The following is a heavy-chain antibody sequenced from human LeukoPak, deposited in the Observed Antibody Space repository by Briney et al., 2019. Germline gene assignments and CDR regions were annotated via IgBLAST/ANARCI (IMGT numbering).Heavy chain of an antibody. CDR1: GFTFSSYS. D-gene: IGHD2-2*01. Sequence: GGSLRLSCAASGFTFSSYSMNWVRQAPGKGLEWVSSISSSSSYIYYADSVKGRFTISRDNAKNSLYLQMNSLRAEDTAVYYCARDTLIVVVPAAICISFDYYYYGMDVWGQGTTVTVSS. CDR2: ISSSSSYI. J-gene: IGHJ6*02. CDR3: ARDTLIVVVPAAICISFDYYYYGMDV. V-gene: IGHV3-21*01.